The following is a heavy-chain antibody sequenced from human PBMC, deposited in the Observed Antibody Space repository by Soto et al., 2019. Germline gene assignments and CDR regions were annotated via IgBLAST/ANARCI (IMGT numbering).Heavy chain of an antibody. J-gene: IGHJ4*02. CDR2: IRSKANSYAT. Sequence: EVQLVESGGGLVQPGGSLKLSCAASGFTFSGSAMHWVRQASGKGLEWVGRIRSKANSYATAYAASVKGRFTISRDDSKNTAYLQMNRLKTEETAVYYCTREYGDYPDYWGQGTLVTVSS. CDR1: GFTFSGSA. V-gene: IGHV3-73*01. D-gene: IGHD4-17*01. CDR3: TREYGDYPDY.